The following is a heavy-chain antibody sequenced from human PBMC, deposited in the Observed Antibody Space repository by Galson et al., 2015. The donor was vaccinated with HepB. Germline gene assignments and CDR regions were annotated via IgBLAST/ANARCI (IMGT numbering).Heavy chain of an antibody. D-gene: IGHD3-3*01. V-gene: IGHV5-51*03. J-gene: IGHJ2*01. CDR2: IYPGDSDT. CDR3: ARRSTGWSGYYPHWYFDL. Sequence: QSGAEVKKPGESLKISCKGSGYSFTSYWIGWVRQMPGKGLEWMGIIYPGDSDTRYSPSFQGQVTISADKSISTAYLQWSSLKASDTAMYYCARRSTGWSGYYPHWYFDLWGRGTLVTVSS. CDR1: GYSFTSYW.